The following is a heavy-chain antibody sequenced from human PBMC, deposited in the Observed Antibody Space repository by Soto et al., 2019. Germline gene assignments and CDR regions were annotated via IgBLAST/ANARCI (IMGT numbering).Heavy chain of an antibody. D-gene: IGHD6-19*01. Sequence: GASVKVSCRASGGTFSSYAISWVRQAPGQGLEWMGGIIPIFGTANYAQKFQGRVTITADESTSTAYMELSSLRSEDTAVYYCAREGVAGPIDYWGQGTLVTVSS. V-gene: IGHV1-69*13. J-gene: IGHJ4*02. CDR3: AREGVAGPIDY. CDR1: GGTFSSYA. CDR2: IIPIFGTA.